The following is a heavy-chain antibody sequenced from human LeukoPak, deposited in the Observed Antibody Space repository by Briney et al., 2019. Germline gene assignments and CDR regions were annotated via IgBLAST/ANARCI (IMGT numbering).Heavy chain of an antibody. CDR3: ARGGRGSAAVVAPRSFDI. CDR1: GFTVSSIH. J-gene: IGHJ3*02. V-gene: IGHV3-53*01. Sequence: QPGRSLRLSCAASGFTVSSIHMVWVRQAPGKGLEWVSVTYTGGNSYYADSVKGRFIISRDISKNTLYLQMNSLRAEDSALYYCARGGRGSAAVVAPRSFDIWGQGTMVTVSS. CDR2: TYTGGNS. D-gene: IGHD3-22*01.